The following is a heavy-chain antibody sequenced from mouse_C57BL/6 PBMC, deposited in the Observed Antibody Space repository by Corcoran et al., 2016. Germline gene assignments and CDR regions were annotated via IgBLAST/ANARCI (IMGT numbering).Heavy chain of an antibody. CDR3: ARSRVVRYFDV. V-gene: IGHV1-18*01. D-gene: IGHD1-1*01. Sequence: EVQLQQSGPVLVKPGASVKMSCKASGYTFTDYYMNWVKQSHGKSLEWIGDINPNNGGTIYNQKFKGKATLTVDKSSSTAYMELRSLTSEDTAGYYCARSRVVRYFDVWGTGTTVTVSS. CDR1: GYTFTDYY. J-gene: IGHJ1*03. CDR2: INPNNGGT.